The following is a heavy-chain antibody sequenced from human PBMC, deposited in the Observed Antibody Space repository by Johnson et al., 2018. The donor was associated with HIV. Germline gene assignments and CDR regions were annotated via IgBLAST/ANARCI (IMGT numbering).Heavy chain of an antibody. Sequence: VQLVESGGGLVQPGGSLRLSCAASGFTFSSNWMHWVRQAPGKGLEWVSGINWNGGSTGYADSVKGRFTISRDNAKNTLYLQMNSMRAEDKAVYYCARCYTQCLVPSNAFDIWGHGTMVTVSS. CDR2: INWNGGST. V-gene: IGHV3-74*02. CDR3: ARCYTQCLVPSNAFDI. J-gene: IGHJ3*02. CDR1: GFTFSSNW. D-gene: IGHD6-19*01.